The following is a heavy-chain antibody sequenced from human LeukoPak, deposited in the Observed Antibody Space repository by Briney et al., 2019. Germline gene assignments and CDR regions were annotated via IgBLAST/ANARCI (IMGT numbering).Heavy chain of an antibody. V-gene: IGHV1-2*02. Sequence: ASVKVSCKASGYTFTGYYLHWVRQAPGQELEWMGWINPNSGGTNYAQKFQGRVTMTRDTSISTAYMELSRLRSDDTAVYYCARGGSACCYFDYWGQGTLVTVSS. CDR2: INPNSGGT. D-gene: IGHD6-25*01. CDR3: ARGGSACCYFDY. CDR1: GYTFTGYY. J-gene: IGHJ4*02.